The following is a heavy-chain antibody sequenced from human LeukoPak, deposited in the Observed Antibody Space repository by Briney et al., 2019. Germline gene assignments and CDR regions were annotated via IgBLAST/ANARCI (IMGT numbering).Heavy chain of an antibody. V-gene: IGHV1-2*02. CDR3: ARDRGTMIVRRYWFDP. D-gene: IGHD3-22*01. CDR1: GYTFTAYY. Sequence: ASVKVSCKASGYTFTAYYVHWVRQAPGQGLEWIGWINPNTGDTNYAQKFQGRVTMTRDTSISTAYMELSRLRSDDTAVYYCARDRGTMIVRRYWFDPWGQGTLVTVSS. CDR2: INPNTGDT. J-gene: IGHJ5*02.